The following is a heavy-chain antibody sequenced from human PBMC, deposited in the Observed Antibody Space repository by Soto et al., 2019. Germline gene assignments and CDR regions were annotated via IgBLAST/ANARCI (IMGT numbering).Heavy chain of an antibody. D-gene: IGHD6-13*01. V-gene: IGHV1-18*01. CDR2: ISGYNGYP. CDR3: ARGSAGALYDF. J-gene: IGHJ4*02. Sequence: QVQLVQSGAEVRKPGASVNVSCKTSGYIFTNYGVAWVRQAPAQGLELVAWISGYNGYPKYTQKFQGRVTVTTDTSTRTGYMELRNLRSDDTAVYYCARGSAGALYDFWGQGTPVTVSS. CDR1: GYIFTNYG.